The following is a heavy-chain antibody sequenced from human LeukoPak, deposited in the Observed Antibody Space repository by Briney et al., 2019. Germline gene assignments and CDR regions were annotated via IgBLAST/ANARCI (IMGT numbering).Heavy chain of an antibody. Sequence: SVKVSCKASGGTFSSYAISWVRQAPGQGLEWMGRIIPIFGTANYAQKFQGRVTITTDESASTAYMELSSLRSEDTAVYYCASTIFGVVIASVWGQGTLVTVSS. CDR1: GGTFSSYA. V-gene: IGHV1-69*05. J-gene: IGHJ4*02. CDR2: IIPIFGTA. CDR3: ASTIFGVVIASV. D-gene: IGHD3-3*01.